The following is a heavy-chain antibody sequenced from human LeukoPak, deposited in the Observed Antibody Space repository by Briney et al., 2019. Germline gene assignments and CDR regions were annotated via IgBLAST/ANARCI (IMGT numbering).Heavy chain of an antibody. D-gene: IGHD3-10*01. V-gene: IGHV3-30*02. CDR1: GFTFRNYG. Sequence: GGSLRLSCAASGFTFRNYGIHWVRQAPGKGLEGVAIIWNDGSNKYYADSVKGRFTISRDNSKNTLYLQMNSLRAEDTAVYYCARGTRGYGSGSHDYWGQGTLVTVSS. J-gene: IGHJ4*02. CDR3: ARGTRGYGSGSHDY. CDR2: IWNDGSNK.